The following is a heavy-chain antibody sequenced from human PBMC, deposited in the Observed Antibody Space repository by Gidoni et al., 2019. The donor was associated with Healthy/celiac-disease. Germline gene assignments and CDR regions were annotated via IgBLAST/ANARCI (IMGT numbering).Heavy chain of an antibody. CDR2: IRSKAYGGTT. J-gene: IGHJ4*02. CDR1: GFTFGDYA. CDR3: TSADYGDYVSFYY. Sequence: EVQLVESGGGLVQPGRSLRLSCTASGFTFGDYAMSWFRQAPGKGLEWVGFIRSKAYGGTTEYAASVKGRFTISRDDSKSIAYLQMNSLKTEDTAVYYCTSADYGDYVSFYYWGQGTLVTVSS. D-gene: IGHD4-17*01. V-gene: IGHV3-49*03.